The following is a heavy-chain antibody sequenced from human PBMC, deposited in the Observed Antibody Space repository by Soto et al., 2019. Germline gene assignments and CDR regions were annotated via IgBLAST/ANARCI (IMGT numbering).Heavy chain of an antibody. Sequence: SETLSLTCTVSGGSISSGGYYWRWIRQHPGKGLEWIGYIYYSGSTYYNPSLKSRVTISVDTSKNQFSLKLSSVTAADTAVYYCASFITGGFYYYGMDVWGQGTTVTVSS. D-gene: IGHD2-8*02. CDR1: GGSISSGGYY. J-gene: IGHJ6*02. CDR2: IYYSGST. CDR3: ASFITGGFYYYGMDV. V-gene: IGHV4-31*03.